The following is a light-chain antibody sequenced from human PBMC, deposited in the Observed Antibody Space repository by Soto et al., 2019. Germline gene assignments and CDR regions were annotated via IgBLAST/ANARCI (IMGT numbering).Light chain of an antibody. CDR1: QSIGTL. Sequence: DIQMPQSPSPLSASLGAKVTITCRASQSIGTLLAWYQQTPGRAPNLLVYDASSLQSGVPSRFSGGGSGTEFTLTISSLQPDDFATSCCQQFKTYPITFGQGTRLEIK. CDR3: QQFKTYPIT. CDR2: DAS. V-gene: IGKV1-5*01. J-gene: IGKJ5*01.